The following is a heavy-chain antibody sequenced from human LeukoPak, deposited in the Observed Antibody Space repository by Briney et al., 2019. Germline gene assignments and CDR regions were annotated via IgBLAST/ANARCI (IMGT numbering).Heavy chain of an antibody. D-gene: IGHD1-1*01. V-gene: IGHV1-8*01. J-gene: IGHJ4*02. CDR2: MNPNSGNT. CDR3: ARGGQLVPHY. CDR1: GYTFTSYD. Sequence: ASVKVCCKASGYTFTSYDINWVRQATGQGLELMGWMNPNSGNTGYAQKFPGRGTMTRNTSISTAYMELSSLRSEDTAVYHCARGGQLVPHYWGQGTLVTVSS.